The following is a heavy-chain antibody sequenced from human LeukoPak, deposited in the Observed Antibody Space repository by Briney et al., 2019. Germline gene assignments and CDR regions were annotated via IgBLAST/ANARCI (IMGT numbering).Heavy chain of an antibody. D-gene: IGHD6-19*01. CDR3: AKDEIDLVFRIAVA. CDR1: GFTFSSYG. V-gene: IGHV3-30*18. J-gene: IGHJ4*02. CDR2: ISYDGSNK. Sequence: PGRSLRLSCAASGFTFSSYGMHWVRQAPGKGLEWVAVISYDGSNKYYADSMKGRFTISRDNSKNTLYLQMNSLRAEDTAVYYCAKDEIDLVFRIAVAWGQGTLVTVSS.